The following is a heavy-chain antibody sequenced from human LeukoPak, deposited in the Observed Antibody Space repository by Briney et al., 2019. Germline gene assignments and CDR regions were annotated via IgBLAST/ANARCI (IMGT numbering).Heavy chain of an antibody. Sequence: SETLSLTCTVSGGSISSYYWSWIRQPPGKGLDWIGYIYYSGSTNYNPSLKSRVTISVDTSKNQFSLKLSSVTAADTAVYYCARGYYDSSGYYFPDYWGQGTLVTVSS. CDR3: ARGYYDSSGYYFPDY. V-gene: IGHV4-59*01. CDR2: IYYSGST. J-gene: IGHJ4*02. CDR1: GGSISSYY. D-gene: IGHD3-22*01.